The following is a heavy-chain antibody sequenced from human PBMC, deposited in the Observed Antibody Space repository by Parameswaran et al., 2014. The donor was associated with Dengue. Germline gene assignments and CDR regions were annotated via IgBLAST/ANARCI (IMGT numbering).Heavy chain of an antibody. J-gene: IGHJ6*02. V-gene: IGHV6-1*01. CDR3: ARDNPYYYYGMDV. CDR2: TYYRSKWYN. Sequence: WIRQSPSRGLEWLGRTYYRSKWYNDYAVSVKSRITISPDTSKNQFSLQLNSVTPEDTAVYYCARDNPYYYYGMDVWGQGTTVTVSS. D-gene: IGHD1-14*01.